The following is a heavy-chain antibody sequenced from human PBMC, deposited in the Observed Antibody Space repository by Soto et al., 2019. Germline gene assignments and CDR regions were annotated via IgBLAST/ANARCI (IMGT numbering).Heavy chain of an antibody. CDR3: ARPLWRDDYNWGYFDL. J-gene: IGHJ2*01. CDR2: ISYAGSNK. CDR1: GFTFSSYA. Sequence: ESGGGVVPPGRSLRLSCAASGFTFSSYAMHWVRQAPGKGLEWVAVISYAGSNKYYADSVKGRFTISRDNSKNTLYLQMNSLRAEDTAVYYCARPLWRDDYNWGYFDLWGRGTLVTVSS. V-gene: IGHV3-30-3*01. D-gene: IGHD4-4*01.